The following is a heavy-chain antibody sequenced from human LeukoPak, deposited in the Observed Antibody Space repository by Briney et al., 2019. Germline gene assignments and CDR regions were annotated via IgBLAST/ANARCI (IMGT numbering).Heavy chain of an antibody. J-gene: IGHJ3*02. CDR2: MSYDGSNK. V-gene: IGHV3-30*04. Sequence: GGSLRLSCAASGFTFSSYAMHWVRQAPGKGLEWVAVMSYDGSNKYYADSVKGRFTISRDNSKNTLYLQMNSLRAEDTAVYYCARDRYGGNSWFGAFDIWGQGTMVTVSS. CDR3: ARDRYGGNSWFGAFDI. D-gene: IGHD4-23*01. CDR1: GFTFSSYA.